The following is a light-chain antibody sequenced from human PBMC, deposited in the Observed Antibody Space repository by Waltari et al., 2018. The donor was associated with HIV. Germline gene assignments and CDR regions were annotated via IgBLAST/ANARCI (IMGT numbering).Light chain of an antibody. J-gene: IGKJ3*01. CDR2: DAS. CDR3: HQRSNWPPT. Sequence: EIVLTQSPATLSLSPGERATLSCRASQSVSSYLAWYQQKPGQAPRLLIYDASNRATGIPARFSGSGSGTDFTLTISRLEPEDFAVYYCHQRSNWPPTFGPGTTVDI. CDR1: QSVSSY. V-gene: IGKV3-11*01.